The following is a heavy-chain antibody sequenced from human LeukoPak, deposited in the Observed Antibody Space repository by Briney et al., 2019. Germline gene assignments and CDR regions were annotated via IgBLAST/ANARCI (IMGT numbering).Heavy chain of an antibody. Sequence: PSETLSLTCTVSGGSISSSSYYWSWIRQPPGKGLEWIGYIYYSGSTNYNPSLKSRVTISVDTSKNQFSLKLSSVTAADTAVYYCARLWAGRFDPWGQGTLVTVSS. CDR3: ARLWAGRFDP. CDR1: GGSISSSSYY. V-gene: IGHV4-61*01. J-gene: IGHJ5*02. CDR2: IYYSGST. D-gene: IGHD6-19*01.